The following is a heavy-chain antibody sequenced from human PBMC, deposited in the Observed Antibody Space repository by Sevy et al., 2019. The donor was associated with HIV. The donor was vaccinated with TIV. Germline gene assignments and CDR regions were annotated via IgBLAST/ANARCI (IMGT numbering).Heavy chain of an antibody. D-gene: IGHD6-13*01. CDR3: ARALAAAASS. CDR1: GFTFSAYW. J-gene: IGHJ5*02. Sequence: GGSLRLSCAASGFTFSAYWMHWVRQAPGKGGEWVANINQGGSEKYYVDSVKGRFTISRDNAKNSLFLQMNSLRAEDTAVYYCARALAAAASSWGQGALVTVSS. V-gene: IGHV3-7*01. CDR2: INQGGSEK.